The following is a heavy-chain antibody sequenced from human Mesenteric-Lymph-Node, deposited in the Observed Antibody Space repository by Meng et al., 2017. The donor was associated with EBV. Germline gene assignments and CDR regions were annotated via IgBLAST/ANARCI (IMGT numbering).Heavy chain of an antibody. CDR1: GGSFSCYC. CDR3: ARFGAILRGFDY. D-gene: IGHD3-10*01. V-gene: IGHV4-34*01. Sequence: QVQLPQWGAGLFRPSESLALTFPVYGGSFSCYCWSWIRQPPGKGLEWIGEINHSGSTNYNPSLKSRVTISVDTSKNQFSLKLSSVTAADTAVYYCARFGAILRGFDYWGQGTLVTVSS. CDR2: INHSGST. J-gene: IGHJ4*02.